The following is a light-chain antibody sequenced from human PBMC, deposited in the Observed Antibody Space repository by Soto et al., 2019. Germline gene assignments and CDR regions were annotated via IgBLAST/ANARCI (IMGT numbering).Light chain of an antibody. CDR1: QSVRSN. V-gene: IGKV3-15*01. CDR3: LQYNNWVPT. CDR2: GAS. Sequence: EIVMTQSPATLSVSPGERATLSCRASQSVRSNLAWYQQKPGQAPRLLIYGASTRATGVPARFSDSGSGTEFTLTISSLQSEDFAVYYCLQYNNWVPTFGQGTKVEIK. J-gene: IGKJ1*01.